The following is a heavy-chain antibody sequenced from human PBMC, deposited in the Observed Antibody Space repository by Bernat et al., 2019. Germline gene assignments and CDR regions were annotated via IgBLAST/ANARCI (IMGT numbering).Heavy chain of an antibody. Sequence: QVQLVESGGGVVQPGRSLRLSCAASGFTFSSYAMHWVRQAPGKGLEWVAVISYDGSNKYYADSVKGRFTISRDNSKNTLYLQMNRLRAEDTAVYYCARDPDPYGDSLFDYWGQGTLVTVSS. CDR1: GFTFSSYA. D-gene: IGHD4-17*01. V-gene: IGHV3-30-3*01. CDR2: ISYDGSNK. CDR3: ARDPDPYGDSLFDY. J-gene: IGHJ4*02.